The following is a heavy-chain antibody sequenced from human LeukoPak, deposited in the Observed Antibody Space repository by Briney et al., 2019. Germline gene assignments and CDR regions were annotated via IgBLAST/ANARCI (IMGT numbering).Heavy chain of an antibody. CDR3: ARDAMGVRGVIHYYYMDV. J-gene: IGHJ6*03. Sequence: GSLRLSCAASGFTFRTYNMNWVRQPAGKGLEWIGRIYTSGSTNYNPSLKSRVTMSVDTSKNQFSLKLSSVTAADTAVYYCARDAMGVRGVIHYYYMDVWGKGTTVTISS. V-gene: IGHV4-4*07. D-gene: IGHD3-10*01. CDR1: GFTFRTYN. CDR2: IYTSGST.